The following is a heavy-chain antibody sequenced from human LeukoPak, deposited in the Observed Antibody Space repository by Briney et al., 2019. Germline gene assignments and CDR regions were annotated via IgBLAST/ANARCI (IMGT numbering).Heavy chain of an antibody. D-gene: IGHD3-10*01. CDR1: DDSISTAY. CDR2: MHYSGNT. J-gene: IGHJ6*02. CDR3: GRLIGQGHYAMDV. V-gene: IGHV4-59*01. Sequence: SETLSLTCTVSDDSISTAYWSWVRQSPGKGLEWIAYMHYSGNTKYNSSLKSRATISLDTSKNQFSLKLSSVTAADTAVYYCGRLIGQGHYAMDVWGQGTMVTVSS.